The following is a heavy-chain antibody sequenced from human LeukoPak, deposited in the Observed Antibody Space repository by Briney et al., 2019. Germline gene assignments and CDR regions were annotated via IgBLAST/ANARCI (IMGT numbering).Heavy chain of an antibody. CDR1: GGSFSGYY. V-gene: IGHV4-34*01. CDR2: VNHSGST. J-gene: IGHJ3*02. CDR3: ARGLYDAFDI. Sequence: SETLSLTCAVYGGSFSGYYWSWIRQPPGKGLEWIGEVNHSGSTNYNPSLKSRVTISVDTSKDQFSLKLSSVTAADTAVYYCARGLYDAFDIWGQGTMVTVSS.